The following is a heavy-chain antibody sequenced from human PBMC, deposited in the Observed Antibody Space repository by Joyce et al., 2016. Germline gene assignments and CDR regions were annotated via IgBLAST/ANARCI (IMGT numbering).Heavy chain of an antibody. CDR3: VRVRQSGNINDY. Sequence: QMQLVQSGAEVKKPGSSVTVSCRAFGGTRSGYAISWVRQAPGQGLEWMGGITPIFATAKYAQKFQTRLTITADKSTNTAYMELSSLRSEDTAIYYCVRVRQSGNINDYWGQGTQVTVSS. J-gene: IGHJ4*02. CDR2: ITPIFATA. CDR1: GGTRSGYA. V-gene: IGHV1-69*06.